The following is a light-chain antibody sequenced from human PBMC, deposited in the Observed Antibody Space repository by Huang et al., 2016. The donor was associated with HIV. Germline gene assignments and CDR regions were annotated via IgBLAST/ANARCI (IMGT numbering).Light chain of an antibody. V-gene: IGKV3D-15*01. CDR2: ETS. CDR1: QNVRNN. Sequence: EIMMTQSPATLSVSPGGRATLSCRARQNVRNNLAWYQQKTGQAPRLLIYETSTRAAGIPARFSGSGSATDFTLTISGLQSEDFAIYYCQQYDKWPPGLTFGGGTKVEI. J-gene: IGKJ4*01. CDR3: QQYDKWPPGLT.